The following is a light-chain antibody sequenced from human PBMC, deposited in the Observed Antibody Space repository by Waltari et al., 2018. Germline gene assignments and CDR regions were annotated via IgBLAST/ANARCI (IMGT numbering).Light chain of an antibody. V-gene: IGKV1-39*01. Sequence: DIQMTQSPFSLSASVGDKVTITCRASHSISSYLNCDHQKPRTAPKHLIYGASSLQSGVPSRFSGSGSGTDFTLTISTLQPEDFATYYCRDAFSTPALTVGEGTKVEIK. J-gene: IGKJ4*01. CDR1: HSISSY. CDR2: GAS. CDR3: RDAFSTPALT.